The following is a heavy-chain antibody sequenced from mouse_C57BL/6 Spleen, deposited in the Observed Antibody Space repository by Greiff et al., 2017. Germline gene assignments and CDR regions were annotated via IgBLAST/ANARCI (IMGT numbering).Heavy chain of an antibody. D-gene: IGHD1-1*01. CDR1: GFTFSDYG. CDR3: ARGFYYYGSSGSMDD. Sequence: EVMLVESGGGLVKPGGSLKLSCAASGFTFSDYGMHWVRQAPEKGLEWVAYISSGSSTIYYADTVKGRFTISRDNAKNTLFLQMTSLRSEDTAMYYCARGFYYYGSSGSMDDWGQGTSVTVSS. CDR2: ISSGSSTI. V-gene: IGHV5-17*01. J-gene: IGHJ4*01.